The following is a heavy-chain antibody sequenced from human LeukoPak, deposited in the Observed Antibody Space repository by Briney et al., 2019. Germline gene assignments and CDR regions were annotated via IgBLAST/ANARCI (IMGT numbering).Heavy chain of an antibody. CDR2: ISGSGGST. CDR3: AKGGSSYSEMDY. Sequence: GGSLRLSCAASGVTFSSYGMSWVRQAPGKGLEWVSAISGSGGSTYYADSVKGRFTISRDNSKNTLYLQMNSLRAEDTAVYYCAKGGSSYSEMDYWGQGTLVTVSS. J-gene: IGHJ4*02. D-gene: IGHD4-11*01. V-gene: IGHV3-23*01. CDR1: GVTFSSYG.